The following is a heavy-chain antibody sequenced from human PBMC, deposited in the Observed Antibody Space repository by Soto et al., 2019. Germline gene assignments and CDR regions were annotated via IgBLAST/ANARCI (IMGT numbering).Heavy chain of an antibody. D-gene: IGHD3-10*01. Sequence: QITLKESGPAVVKPTQTLTLTCTISGFSLSTSGEAVGWIRQPPGEALEWLALIYWDDDNRYTPTLKTRLTITKDTSKNQVVLTLTNMDPVDTATYYCAHYVSASPAGWSDPWGQGILVTVSS. V-gene: IGHV2-5*02. CDR2: IYWDDDN. J-gene: IGHJ5*02. CDR1: GFSLSTSGEA. CDR3: AHYVSASPAGWSDP.